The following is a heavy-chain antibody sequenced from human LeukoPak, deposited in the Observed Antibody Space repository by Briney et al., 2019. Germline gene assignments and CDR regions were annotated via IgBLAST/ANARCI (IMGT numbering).Heavy chain of an antibody. D-gene: IGHD5-12*01. J-gene: IGHJ4*02. CDR3: ARGDIALDY. CDR2: TYYKSKWSS. Sequence: SQTLSLTFAISGDSVSSNSAVWNWIRQSPSRGLEWLGRTYYKSKWSSDFAISVKSRITINPDTSKTQFSLHLNSVTPEDTAVYYCARGDIALDYWGQGTLVTVSS. CDR1: GDSVSSNSAV. V-gene: IGHV6-1*01.